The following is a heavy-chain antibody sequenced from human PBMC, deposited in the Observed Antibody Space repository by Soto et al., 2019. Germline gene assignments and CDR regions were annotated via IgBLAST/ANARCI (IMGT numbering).Heavy chain of an antibody. D-gene: IGHD3-3*01. CDR2: ISGSGGST. Sequence: GGSLRLSCAASGFTFSSYAMSWVRQAPGKGLEWVSAISGSGGSTYYADSVKGRFTISRDNSKNTLYLQMNSLRAEDTAVYYCAKGVEDFWSGPRYYFDYWGQGTLVTVSS. J-gene: IGHJ4*02. CDR1: GFTFSSYA. V-gene: IGHV3-23*01. CDR3: AKGVEDFWSGPRYYFDY.